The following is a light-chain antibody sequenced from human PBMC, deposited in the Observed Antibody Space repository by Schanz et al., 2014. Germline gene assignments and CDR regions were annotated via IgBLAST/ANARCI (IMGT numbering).Light chain of an antibody. J-gene: IGLJ1*01. CDR2: DVN. Sequence: QSALTQPPSASGSPGQSVTISCTGTSSDVGAYNYVSWYQQQPGKAPKLMIYDVNNRPSGVSNRFSGSKSGNTASLTISGLQAEDEADYYCSSYTSSSTPFVFGTGTKVTVL. V-gene: IGLV2-14*01. CDR3: SSYTSSSTPFV. CDR1: SSDVGAYNY.